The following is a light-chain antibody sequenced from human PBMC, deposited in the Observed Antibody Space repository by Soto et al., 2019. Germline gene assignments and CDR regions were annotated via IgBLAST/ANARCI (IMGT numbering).Light chain of an antibody. Sequence: QPVLTQSPSASASLGASVKLTCTLSRGHSNYAIAWHQQQPEMGPRYLMKVNSDGSHNKGDGIPDRFSGSSSGAERYLTISSLQSEDEADYYCQTWGTGVAVFGGGTQLTVL. CDR3: QTWGTGVAV. J-gene: IGLJ7*01. CDR1: RGHSNYA. CDR2: VNSDGSH. V-gene: IGLV4-69*01.